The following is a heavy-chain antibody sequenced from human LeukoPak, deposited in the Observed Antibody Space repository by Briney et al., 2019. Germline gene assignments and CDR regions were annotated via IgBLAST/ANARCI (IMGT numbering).Heavy chain of an antibody. CDR3: ARLRNYCDY. CDR2: IYSSGST. V-gene: IGHV4-59*01. D-gene: IGHD4-17*01. Sequence: SETLSLTCTVSGDSISGYYWTWMRQPPGKGLEWIGYIYSSGSTKYNPSLESRVTISIDTSKNQFSLKLSSVTAADTAVYHCARLRNYCDYWGQGTLVTVSS. CDR1: GDSISGYY. J-gene: IGHJ4*02.